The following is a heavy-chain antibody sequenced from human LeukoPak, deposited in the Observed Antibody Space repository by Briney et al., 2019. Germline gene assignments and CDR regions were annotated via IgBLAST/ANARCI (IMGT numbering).Heavy chain of an antibody. CDR3: ARVTVTTPGDAFDI. J-gene: IGHJ3*02. D-gene: IGHD4-17*01. Sequence: SETLSLTCTVSGGSVSSGSYYWSWIRQPPGKGLEWIGYIYHSGSTNYNPSLKSRVTVSVDTSKNQFSLKLSSVTAADTAVYYCARVTVTTPGDAFDIWGQGTMVTVSS. CDR1: GGSVSSGSYY. V-gene: IGHV4-61*01. CDR2: IYHSGST.